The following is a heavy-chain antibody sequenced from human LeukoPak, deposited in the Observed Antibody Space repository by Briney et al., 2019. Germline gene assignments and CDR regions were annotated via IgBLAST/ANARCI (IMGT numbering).Heavy chain of an antibody. D-gene: IGHD3-10*01. CDR1: RGFISDGGYS. CDR3: ARQASMIRGVIVAGFDP. J-gene: IGHJ5*02. Sequence: SQTLSLTCAVSRGFISDGGYSWSWIRQPPGKGLEWIGYIYYGGSTYYSPSLKSQVSMSLDTSQNQFSLRLSSVTAADTAVYYCARQASMIRGVIVAGFDPWGQGTLVTVSS. CDR2: IYYGGST. V-gene: IGHV4-30-4*07.